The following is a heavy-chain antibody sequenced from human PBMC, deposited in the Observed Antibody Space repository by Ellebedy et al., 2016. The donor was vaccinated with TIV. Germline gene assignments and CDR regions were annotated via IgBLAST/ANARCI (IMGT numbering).Heavy chain of an antibody. D-gene: IGHD5-12*01. J-gene: IGHJ4*02. CDR1: GYTFTGYY. CDR3: ARSGYSGYEGLDY. V-gene: IGHV1-2*02. CDR2: INPNSGGT. Sequence: ASVKVSCXASGYTFTGYYMHWVRQAPGQGLEWMGWINPNSGGTNYAQKFQGRVTMTRDTSISTAYMELSRLRSDDTAVYYCARSGYSGYEGLDYWGQGTLVTVSS.